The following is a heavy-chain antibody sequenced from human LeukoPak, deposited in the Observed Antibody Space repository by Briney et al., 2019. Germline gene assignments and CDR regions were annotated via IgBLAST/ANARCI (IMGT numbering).Heavy chain of an antibody. CDR1: GGSISSYY. CDR2: VYPGESS. D-gene: IGHD3-10*01. J-gene: IGHJ4*02. V-gene: IGHV4-4*07. CDR3: ARVERGGLDY. Sequence: SETLSLTCTVSGGSISSYYWSWIRQPAGKGLEWIGRVYPGESSEYNPSLKGRVTMSVDTSKNQFSLKVNSVTAADTAVYYCARVERGGLDYWGQGTLVTVSS.